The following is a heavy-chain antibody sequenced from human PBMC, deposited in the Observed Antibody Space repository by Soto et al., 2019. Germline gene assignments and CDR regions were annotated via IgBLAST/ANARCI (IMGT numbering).Heavy chain of an antibody. CDR1: GFTVSGHY. CDR2: IYSGGST. D-gene: IGHD6-6*01. V-gene: IGHV3-66*01. J-gene: IGHJ4*02. CDR3: ARDRTISDYRSSGALGL. Sequence: EVQLVESGGGLVQPGGSLRLSCAASGFTVSGHYLSWVRQAPGKGLEWVSVIYSGGSTYYANSVTGRFTISRDNSRNTGHLQMNSLRAEDTAVYSCARDRTISDYRSSGALGLWGQGTLVSVSS.